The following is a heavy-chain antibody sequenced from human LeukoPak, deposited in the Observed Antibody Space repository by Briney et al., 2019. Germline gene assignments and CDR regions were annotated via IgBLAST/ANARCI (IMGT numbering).Heavy chain of an antibody. D-gene: IGHD5-18*01. Sequence: GESLKISCRGSGYRFTSYWIGWVRQMPGKGLEWMGIIYPADSDTRHSPSFQGQVTISADKSISTAHLQWSSLKASDTAMYYCARSNGYNYGYDWGQGTLVTVSS. CDR1: GYRFTSYW. CDR2: IYPADSDT. J-gene: IGHJ4*02. CDR3: ARSNGYNYGYD. V-gene: IGHV5-51*01.